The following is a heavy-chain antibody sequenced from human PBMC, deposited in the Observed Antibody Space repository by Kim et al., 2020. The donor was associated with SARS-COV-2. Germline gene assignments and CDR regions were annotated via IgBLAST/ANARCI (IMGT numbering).Heavy chain of an antibody. J-gene: IGHJ6*02. Sequence: GGSLRLSCAASGFTFSSYGMHWVRQAPGKGLEWVAVIWYDGSNKYYADSVKGRFTISRDNSKNTLYLQMNSLRAEDTAVYYCARDYYGSGSYLYYYYGMDVWGQGTTVTVSS. CDR3: ARDYYGSGSYLYYYYGMDV. CDR1: GFTFSSYG. V-gene: IGHV3-33*01. D-gene: IGHD3-10*01. CDR2: IWYDGSNK.